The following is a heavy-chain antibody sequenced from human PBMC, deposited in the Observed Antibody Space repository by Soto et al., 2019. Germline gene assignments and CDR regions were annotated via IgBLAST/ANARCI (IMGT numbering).Heavy chain of an antibody. D-gene: IGHD2-15*01. V-gene: IGHV1-8*01. CDR3: ARVCGISCYLSSY. J-gene: IGHJ4*02. CDR2: MNPNSGNT. Sequence: QVQLVQSGAEVKKPGASVKVSCKASGYSCTSYDLNWVRQATGQGLEWMGWMNPNSGNTGYAQKFQGRVTMTRNTSISTAYMELSSLRSEDTAEYYCARVCGISCYLSSYWGQGTLVTVSS. CDR1: GYSCTSYD.